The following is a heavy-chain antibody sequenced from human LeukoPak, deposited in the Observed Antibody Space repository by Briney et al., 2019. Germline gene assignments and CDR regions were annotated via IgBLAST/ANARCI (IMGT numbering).Heavy chain of an antibody. D-gene: IGHD6-13*01. V-gene: IGHV1-2*02. CDR1: GYTFTGYY. J-gene: IGHJ4*02. CDR3: ARAGYSSSWDDY. Sequence: ASVKVSCKASGYTFTGYYMHWVRQAPGQVLEWMGWINPNSGGTNYAQKFQGRVTMTRDTSISTAYMELSRLRSDDTAVYYCARAGYSSSWDDYWGQGTLVTVSS. CDR2: INPNSGGT.